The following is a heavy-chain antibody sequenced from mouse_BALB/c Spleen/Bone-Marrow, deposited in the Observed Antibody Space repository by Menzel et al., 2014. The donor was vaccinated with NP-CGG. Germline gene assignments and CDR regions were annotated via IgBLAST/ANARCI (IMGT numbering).Heavy chain of an antibody. CDR2: INPDSSTI. J-gene: IGHJ2*01. CDR1: GFDFSRYW. CDR3: ARLGYYGSSDY. D-gene: IGHD1-1*01. V-gene: IGHV4-1*02. Sequence: EVKLLESGGGLVQPGGSLKLSCAASGFDFSRYWMSWVRQTPGKGLEWIGEINPDSSTINYTPSLKDKFIISRDNAKNTLYLQMSKVRSEDTALYYCARLGYYGSSDYWGQGTTLTVSS.